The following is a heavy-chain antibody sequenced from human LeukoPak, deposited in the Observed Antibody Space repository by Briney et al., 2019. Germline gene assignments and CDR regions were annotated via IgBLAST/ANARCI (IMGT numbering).Heavy chain of an antibody. CDR3: ARASSGLDY. D-gene: IGHD3-22*01. Sequence: GGSLRLSCAASGFTFSSYDMHWVRHPTGKGLEWVSAIGSLGVTYYSGSVKGRFTISRENAKNSLYLQMNSLRAGDTAIYYCARASSGLDYWGQGSLVTVSS. CDR2: IGSLGVT. J-gene: IGHJ4*02. V-gene: IGHV3-13*01. CDR1: GFTFSSYD.